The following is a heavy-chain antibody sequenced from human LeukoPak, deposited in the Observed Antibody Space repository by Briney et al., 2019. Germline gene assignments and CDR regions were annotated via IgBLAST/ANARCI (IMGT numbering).Heavy chain of an antibody. D-gene: IGHD1-1*01. CDR2: IKQDGSEK. CDR1: RFTFNRYW. J-gene: IGHJ4*02. Sequence: GGSLRLSCAASRFTFNRYWMSWVRQAPGKGLEWVANIKQDGSEKYYVDSVKGRFTISRDNAKNSLYLQMNSLRVEDTAVYYCARCTTGRTFGSLREIKRSREIDYWGQGTLVTVSS. V-gene: IGHV3-7*01. CDR3: ARCTTGRTFGSLREIKRSREIDY.